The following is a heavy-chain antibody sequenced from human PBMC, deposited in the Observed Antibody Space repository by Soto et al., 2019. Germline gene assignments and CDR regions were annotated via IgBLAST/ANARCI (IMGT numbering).Heavy chain of an antibody. CDR2: IYYSGST. Sequence: PSETLSLTCTVSGCSISSYYWSWIRQPPVKGLEWIGYIYYSGSTNYNPSLKSRVTISVDTSKNQFSLKLSSVTAADTAVYYCARLFAGPTSPRFDYWGQGTLVTVSS. CDR1: GCSISSYY. J-gene: IGHJ4*02. CDR3: ARLFAGPTSPRFDY. V-gene: IGHV4-59*08.